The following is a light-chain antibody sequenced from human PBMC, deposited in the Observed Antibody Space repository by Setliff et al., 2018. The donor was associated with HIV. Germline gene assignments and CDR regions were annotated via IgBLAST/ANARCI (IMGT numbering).Light chain of an antibody. V-gene: IGLV2-14*03. CDR1: SSDVGGYNY. Sequence: QSVLTQPASVSGSPGQSITISYTGTSSDVGGYNYVSWYQQHPGKAPKLMIYDVSNRPSGVSNRFSGSKSGNTASLTISGLQAEDEADYYCSSYTSSSHYVFGTGTKVTVL. J-gene: IGLJ1*01. CDR3: SSYTSSSHYV. CDR2: DVS.